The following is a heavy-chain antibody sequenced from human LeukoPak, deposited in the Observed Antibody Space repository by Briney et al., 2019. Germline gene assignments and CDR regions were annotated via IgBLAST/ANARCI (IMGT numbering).Heavy chain of an antibody. Sequence: GGSLRLSCAASGFTFSNYWMHWVRQAPGKGLVWVSRINSDGSSTTSADSVRGRFTISRDNAKNTLYLQMNSLRAEDTAVYYCAKGGATVIDYWGQGTLVTVSS. CDR3: AKGGATVIDY. D-gene: IGHD4-17*01. CDR1: GFTFSNYW. V-gene: IGHV3-74*01. CDR2: INSDGSST. J-gene: IGHJ4*02.